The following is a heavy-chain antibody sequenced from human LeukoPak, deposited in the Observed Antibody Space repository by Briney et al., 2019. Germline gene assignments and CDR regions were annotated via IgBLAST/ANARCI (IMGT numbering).Heavy chain of an antibody. V-gene: IGHV4-59*01. CDR1: GGAISSYY. J-gene: IGHJ4*02. CDR3: ARAVYSGSGTYPFDY. D-gene: IGHD3-10*01. CDR2: IYYSGST. Sequence: TLLLICSAVGGAISSYYWCCFRQPPGKRLEWLGYIYYSGSTNYNPSLMSRVTISVDTSKNQFSLKLSSVTAADTAVYYCARAVYSGSGTYPFDYWGQGTLVTVSS.